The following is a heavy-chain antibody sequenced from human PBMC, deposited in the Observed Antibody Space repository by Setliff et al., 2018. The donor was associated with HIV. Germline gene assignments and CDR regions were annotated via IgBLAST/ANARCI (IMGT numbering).Heavy chain of an antibody. CDR1: GYTFTNFG. CDR3: ARVPYRSAWFSGGHDAFDV. Sequence: GASVKVSCKASGYTFTNFGITWVRQAPGQGLEWMGWISGYNGNTKYVQKLQGRVTMTTDTSTRTVYMELRSLRHDDTAEYFCARVPYRSAWFSGGHDAFDVWGQGTMVTVSS. J-gene: IGHJ3*01. V-gene: IGHV1-18*01. D-gene: IGHD6-19*01. CDR2: ISGYNGNT.